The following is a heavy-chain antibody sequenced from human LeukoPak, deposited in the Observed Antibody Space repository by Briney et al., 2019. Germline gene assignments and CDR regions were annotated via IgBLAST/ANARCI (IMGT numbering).Heavy chain of an antibody. J-gene: IGHJ4*02. CDR3: ARLYYDSSGPGY. CDR2: INHSGST. CDR1: GGSFSGYY. V-gene: IGHV4-34*01. Sequence: SETLPLTCAVYGGSFSGYYWSWIRQPPGKGLEWIGEINHSGSTNYNPSLKSRVTISVDTSKNQFSLKLSSVTAADTAVYYCARLYYDSSGPGYWGQGTLVTVSS. D-gene: IGHD3-22*01.